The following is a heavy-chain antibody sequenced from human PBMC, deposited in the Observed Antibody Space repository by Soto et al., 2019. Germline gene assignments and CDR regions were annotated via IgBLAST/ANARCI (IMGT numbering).Heavy chain of an antibody. D-gene: IGHD6-6*01. CDR1: GDRFTSYY. J-gene: IGHJ6*02. V-gene: IGHV1-46*01. CDR3: AREEYSSSSVRYYGMDV. CDR2: INPSGGST. Sequence: ASVKPSCKACGDRFTSYYMYWVRQAPRQRLEWMGIINPSGGSTSYAQKFQGRVTMTRDTSTSTVYMELSSLRSEDTAVYYCAREEYSSSSVRYYGMDVWGQGTTVTVSS.